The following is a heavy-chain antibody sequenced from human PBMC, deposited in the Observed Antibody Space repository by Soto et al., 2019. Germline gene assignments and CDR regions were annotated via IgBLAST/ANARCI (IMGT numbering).Heavy chain of an antibody. CDR2: IYSGGTT. J-gene: IGHJ6*02. CDR1: GFTVTGNY. V-gene: IGHV3-66*01. D-gene: IGHD6-19*01. Sequence: EVQLVESGGGLVQPGGSLRLSCAVSGFTVTGNYMTWVRQAPGKGLEWVSVIYSGGTTYYADSVKGRFTISRGKSKNTLHLQMNSPRAEDTAAYYCARTLYSSGWYSILDVWGQGTTVTVSS. CDR3: ARTLYSSGWYSILDV.